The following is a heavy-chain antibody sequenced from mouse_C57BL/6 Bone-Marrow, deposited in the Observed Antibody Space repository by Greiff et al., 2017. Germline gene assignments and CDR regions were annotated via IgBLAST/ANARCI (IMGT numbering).Heavy chain of an antibody. CDR3: ARPVVGRFDY. J-gene: IGHJ2*01. D-gene: IGHD1-1*01. CDR1: GFTFSSYG. CDR2: ISSGGSYT. V-gene: IGHV5-6*02. Sequence: EVKLVESGGDLVKPGGSLKLSCAASGFTFSSYGMSWVRQTPDKRLEWVATISSGGSYTYYPDSVKGRFTISRDNAKNTLYLQMSSLKSEDTAMYYCARPVVGRFDYWGQGTTLTVSS.